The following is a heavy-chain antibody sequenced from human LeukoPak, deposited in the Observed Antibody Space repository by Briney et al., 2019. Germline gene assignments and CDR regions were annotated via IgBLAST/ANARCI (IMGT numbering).Heavy chain of an antibody. CDR3: ARELYVWGSYRYGIDY. CDR2: ISWNSGSI. Sequence: GGSLRLSCAASGFTFDDYAMHWVRHAPGKGLEWVSGISWNSGSIVYADSVKGRFTISRDNAKNSLYLQMNSLRAEDTALYYCARELYVWGSYRYGIDYWGQGTLVTVSS. J-gene: IGHJ4*02. D-gene: IGHD3-16*02. V-gene: IGHV3-9*01. CDR1: GFTFDDYA.